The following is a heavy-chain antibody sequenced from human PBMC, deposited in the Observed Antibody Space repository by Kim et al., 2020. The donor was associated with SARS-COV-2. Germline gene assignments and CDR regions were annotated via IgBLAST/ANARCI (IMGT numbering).Heavy chain of an antibody. D-gene: IGHD3-10*01. Sequence: QKSQGRATMTRDTSTSTVYMELSSLRSEDTAVYYCARGGWFGELLSWFDPWGQGTLVTVSS. J-gene: IGHJ5*02. CDR3: ARGGWFGELLSWFDP. V-gene: IGHV1-46*01.